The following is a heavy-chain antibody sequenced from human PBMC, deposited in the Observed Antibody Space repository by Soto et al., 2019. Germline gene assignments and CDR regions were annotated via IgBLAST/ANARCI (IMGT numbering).Heavy chain of an antibody. J-gene: IGHJ4*02. CDR3: ARDRATIFGVVIPSFDY. D-gene: IGHD3-3*01. CDR2: ISYDGSNK. Sequence: GGSLRLSCAASGFTFSSYAMHWVRQAPGKGLEWVAVISYDGSNKYYADSVKGRFTISRDNSKNTLYLQMNSLRAEDTAVYYCARDRATIFGVVIPSFDYWGKGTLVTVSS. V-gene: IGHV3-30-3*01. CDR1: GFTFSSYA.